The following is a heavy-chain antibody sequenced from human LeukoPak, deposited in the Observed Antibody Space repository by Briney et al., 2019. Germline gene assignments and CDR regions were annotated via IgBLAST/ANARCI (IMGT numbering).Heavy chain of an antibody. CDR1: GFTFNAYV. D-gene: IGHD5-18*01. V-gene: IGHV3-23*01. CDR2: VSGDGRDP. Sequence: GGSLRLSCVASGFTFNAYVMSWVRQVPGKGLEWVSSVSGDGRDPYYTDSVRGRFTISRDNSKSAIFLQMSSLRVEDSAVYYCAKGISEDGYNFERGADFWGQGSLVTVSS. J-gene: IGHJ4*02. CDR3: AKGISEDGYNFERGADF.